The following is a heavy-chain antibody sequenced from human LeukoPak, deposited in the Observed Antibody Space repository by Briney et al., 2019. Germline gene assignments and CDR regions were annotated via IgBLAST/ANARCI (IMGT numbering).Heavy chain of an antibody. D-gene: IGHD1-7*01. Sequence: GGSLRLSCAASGFTFSSYAMSWVRQAPGKGLEWVSAISGSGGSTYYADSVKGRFTISRDNSKNTLYLQMNSLRAEDTAVYYCAKDLPRYNWNYDYYHYYGMDVWGQGTTVTVSS. CDR1: GFTFSSYA. J-gene: IGHJ6*02. V-gene: IGHV3-23*01. CDR2: ISGSGGST. CDR3: AKDLPRYNWNYDYYHYYGMDV.